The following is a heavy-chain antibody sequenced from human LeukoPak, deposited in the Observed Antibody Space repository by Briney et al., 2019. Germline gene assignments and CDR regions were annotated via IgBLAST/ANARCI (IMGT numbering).Heavy chain of an antibody. CDR1: GLTVSSNY. D-gene: IGHD3-10*01. J-gene: IGHJ4*02. CDR2: IDGGGNT. CDR3: ARDRDVSGSWESNFDF. V-gene: IGHV3-53*01. Sequence: PGGSLRLSCAVSGLTVSSNYMSWVRQAPGKGLEWVSVIDGGGNTCYADPVKGRCTISRDNSKNTLYLQMNSLRDEDTAVYYCARDRDVSGSWESNFDFWGQGTLVTVSS.